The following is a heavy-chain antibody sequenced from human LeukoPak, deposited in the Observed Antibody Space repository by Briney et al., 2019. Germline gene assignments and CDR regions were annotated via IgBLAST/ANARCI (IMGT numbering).Heavy chain of an antibody. CDR3: ARDSSGFDF. CDR1: GFTFSSYA. J-gene: IGHJ4*02. D-gene: IGHD2-15*01. CDR2: ISYDGSNK. V-gene: IGHV3-30-3*01. Sequence: HPGGSLRLSCAASGFTFSSYAMHWVRQAPGKGLEWVAVISYDGSNKYYADSVKGQFTISRDNSKNTLYLQMNSLRAEDTAVYYCARDSSGFDFWGQGTLVTVSS.